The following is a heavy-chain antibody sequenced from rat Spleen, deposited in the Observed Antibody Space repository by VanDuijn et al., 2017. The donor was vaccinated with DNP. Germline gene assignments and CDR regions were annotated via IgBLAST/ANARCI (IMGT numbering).Heavy chain of an antibody. V-gene: IGHV3-3*01. Sequence: EVQLQESGPGLVKPSQSLSLTCSVTGYSITSSYRWNWIRKFPGNKLEWMGSVNSAGSTNYNPSLKSRISITRDTSKNQFFLQVNSATTEDTATYYCARWPGYNPPYAMDAWGQGTSVTVSS. D-gene: IGHD1-4*01. CDR3: ARWPGYNPPYAMDA. CDR1: GYSITSSYR. CDR2: VNSAGST. J-gene: IGHJ4*01.